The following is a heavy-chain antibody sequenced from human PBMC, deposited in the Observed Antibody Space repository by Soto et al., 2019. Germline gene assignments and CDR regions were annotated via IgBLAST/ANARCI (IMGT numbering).Heavy chain of an antibody. CDR1: GFTFDNYG. Sequence: EVQLLESGGDLVQTGGSLRLSCAASGFTFDNYGMSWVRQAPGKGLEWVSTVSGSGGSTYYAASVKVRLTISKEYYKKTLYLEMNSLSAEDTAVYFCARQRSYNSGFFDYWSQGTLVTVSS. CDR3: ARQRSYNSGFFDY. CDR2: VSGSGGST. V-gene: IGHV3-23*01. D-gene: IGHD6-19*01. J-gene: IGHJ4*02.